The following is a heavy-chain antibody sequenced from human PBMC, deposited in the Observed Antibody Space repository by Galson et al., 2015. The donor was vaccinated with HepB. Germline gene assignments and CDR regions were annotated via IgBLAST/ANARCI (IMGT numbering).Heavy chain of an antibody. J-gene: IGHJ4*02. Sequence: SLRLSCAGSGFTFSNAWMNRVRQAPGKGLEWVGRVKSKAAGGSTDYSAPVKGRFIVSRDDSKNMFYLQMNSLKTEDTAVYFCTPGTPPNWVFDYWSQGTLVTVSS. V-gene: IGHV3-15*01. CDR3: TPGTPPNWVFDY. CDR2: VKSKAAGGST. D-gene: IGHD1-14*01. CDR1: GFTFSNAW.